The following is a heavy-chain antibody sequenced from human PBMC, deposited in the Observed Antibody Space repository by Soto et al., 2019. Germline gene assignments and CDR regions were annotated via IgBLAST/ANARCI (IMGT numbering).Heavy chain of an antibody. CDR3: ARPLRFTLYGMDV. Sequence: SETLSLTCTVSGGSISSSSYYWGWIRQPPGKGLEWIGSIYYSGSTYYNPSLKSRVTISVDTSKNQFSLKLSSVTAADTAVYYCARPLRFTLYGMDVWGQGTTVTVSS. J-gene: IGHJ6*02. V-gene: IGHV4-39*01. D-gene: IGHD3-3*01. CDR1: GGSISSSSYY. CDR2: IYYSGST.